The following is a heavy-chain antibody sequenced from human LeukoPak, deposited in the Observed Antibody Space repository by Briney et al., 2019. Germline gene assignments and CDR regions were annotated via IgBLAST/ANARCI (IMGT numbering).Heavy chain of an antibody. CDR2: INPNSGGT. J-gene: IGHJ4*02. CDR3: ARATGFVVVPAASGGYSNDY. CDR1: GYTFTGYY. Sequence: GSSVKVSCKASGYTFTGYYMHWVRQSPGQGLEWMGWINPNSGGTNYAQKFQGRVTMTRDTSISTAYMELSRLRSDDTAVYYCARATGFVVVPAASGGYSNDYWGQGTLVTVSS. V-gene: IGHV1-2*02. D-gene: IGHD2-2*01.